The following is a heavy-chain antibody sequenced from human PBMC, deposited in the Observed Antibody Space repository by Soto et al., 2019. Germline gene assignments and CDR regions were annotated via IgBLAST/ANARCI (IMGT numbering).Heavy chain of an antibody. V-gene: IGHV1-3*05. CDR2: INAGNGNT. CDR3: AREHGFLTHYSFGY. Sequence: QVQLVQSGAEEKKPGASVKASCKASGYTFTTYAIHWVRQAPGQRLEWMGWINAGNGNTKYSQKFQNRVTIIRDTCASSAFMVLGSLRSVVMGVYCCAREHGFLTHYSFGYWGQGTLVPVSS. J-gene: IGHJ4*02. D-gene: IGHD3-9*01. CDR1: GYTFTTYA.